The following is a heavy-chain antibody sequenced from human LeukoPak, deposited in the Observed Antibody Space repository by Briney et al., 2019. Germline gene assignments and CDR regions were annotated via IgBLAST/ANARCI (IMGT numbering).Heavy chain of an antibody. Sequence: GGFLRLSCAASGFTFSSYSMNWVRQAPGKGLEWVSSISSSSSYIYYADSVKGRFTISRDNAKNSLYLQMNSLRAEDTAVYYCARDDFNDVGYFDYWGQGTQVTVSS. V-gene: IGHV3-21*01. CDR2: ISSSSSYI. CDR1: GFTFSSYS. CDR3: ARDDFNDVGYFDY. D-gene: IGHD1-1*01. J-gene: IGHJ4*02.